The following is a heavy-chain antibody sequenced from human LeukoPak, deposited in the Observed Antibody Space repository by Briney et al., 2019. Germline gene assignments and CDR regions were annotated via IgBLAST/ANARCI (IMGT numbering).Heavy chain of an antibody. CDR2: ISASGNDI. Sequence: GGSLRLSCAPSGFMFSGYYMSWIRQAPGKGLEWVSYISASGNDISYADSVKGRFTISRDNTKGSLYLQMNSLRAADTAVYYCGTHAGRTGSGDWGQGTLVTVSS. CDR1: GFMFSGYY. V-gene: IGHV3-11*01. CDR3: GTHAGRTGSGD. J-gene: IGHJ4*02. D-gene: IGHD3/OR15-3a*01.